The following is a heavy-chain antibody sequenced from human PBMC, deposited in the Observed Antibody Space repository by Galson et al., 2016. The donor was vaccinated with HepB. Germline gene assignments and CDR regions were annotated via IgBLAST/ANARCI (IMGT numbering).Heavy chain of an antibody. CDR1: GFTFSDAW. D-gene: IGHD5-18*01. CDR2: INTKTDGGTT. J-gene: IGHJ4*02. Sequence: SLRLSCAASGFTFSDAWMSWVRQAPGKGREWVGRINTKTDGGTTEYAAPVKGRLTISRDDSKNTVDLQMNSLKTEDTAVYYCTLHTYGRFDYWGQGTRVTVSS. V-gene: IGHV3-15*01. CDR3: TLHTYGRFDY.